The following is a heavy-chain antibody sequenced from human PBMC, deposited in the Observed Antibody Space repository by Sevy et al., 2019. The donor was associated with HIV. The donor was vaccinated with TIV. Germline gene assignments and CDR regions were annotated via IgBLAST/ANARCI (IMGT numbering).Heavy chain of an antibody. CDR2: ISGYHGNT. V-gene: IGHV1-18*01. CDR3: ARDSPYYRGAGSRDPLFDV. D-gene: IGHD3-10*01. CDR1: GYSFRTFG. Sequence: ASVKVSCKASGYSFRTFGISWIRQAPGQRLQWMGWISGYHGNTNYSQKLQDRAIMTTDTSTSTAYMELRTLRSDDTAVYYCARDSPYYRGAGSRDPLFDVWGQGTPVTVSS. J-gene: IGHJ4*02.